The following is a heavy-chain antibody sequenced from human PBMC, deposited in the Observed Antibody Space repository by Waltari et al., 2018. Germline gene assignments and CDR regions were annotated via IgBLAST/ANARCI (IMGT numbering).Heavy chain of an antibody. CDR1: GFTFSSYW. Sequence: EVQLVESGGGLVQPGGSLRLSCAASGFTFSSYWMSWVRQAPGKGLDWVANIKQDGSEKYYVDSVKGRFTISRDNAKNSLYLQMNSLRAEDTAVYYCARDRNYDYIWGSYGSYWGQGTLVTVSS. CDR2: IKQDGSEK. J-gene: IGHJ4*02. V-gene: IGHV3-7*01. D-gene: IGHD3-16*01. CDR3: ARDRNYDYIWGSYGSY.